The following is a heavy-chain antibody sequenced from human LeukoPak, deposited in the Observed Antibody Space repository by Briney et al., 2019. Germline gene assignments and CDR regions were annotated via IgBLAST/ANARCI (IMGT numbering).Heavy chain of an antibody. D-gene: IGHD2-15*01. V-gene: IGHV3-30*04. J-gene: IGHJ4*02. CDR3: ARGSTEGYCSGGSCLNADY. Sequence: GGSLRLSCAASGFTFSSYAMHWVRQAPGKGLEWVAVISYDGSNKYYADPVKGRFTISRDNSKNTLYLQMNSLRAEDTAVYYCARGSTEGYCSGGSCLNADYWGQGTLVTVSS. CDR1: GFTFSSYA. CDR2: ISYDGSNK.